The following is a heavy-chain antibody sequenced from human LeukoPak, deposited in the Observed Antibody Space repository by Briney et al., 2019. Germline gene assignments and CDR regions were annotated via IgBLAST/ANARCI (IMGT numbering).Heavy chain of an antibody. CDR2: IYYGGST. CDR1: GGSISSYY. V-gene: IGHV4-59*01. Sequence: PSETLSLTCTVSGGSISSYYWSWIRQPPGKGLEWIGYIYYGGSTNYNPSLKSRVTISVDTSKNQFSLKLSSVTAADTAVYYCARVRIAAPGPYYFDYWGQGTLVTVSS. J-gene: IGHJ4*02. D-gene: IGHD6-13*01. CDR3: ARVRIAAPGPYYFDY.